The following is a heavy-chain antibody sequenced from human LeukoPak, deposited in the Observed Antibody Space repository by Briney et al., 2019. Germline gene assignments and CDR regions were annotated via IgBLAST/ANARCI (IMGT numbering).Heavy chain of an antibody. Sequence: SETLSLTCAVYGGSFSGYYWSWIRQPPGKGLEWIGEINHSGSTNYNPSLKSRVTISVDTSKKQFSLKLSSVTAADTAVYYCARGGGGYYDSSGYSSHIDYWGQGTLVTVSS. V-gene: IGHV4-34*01. J-gene: IGHJ4*02. CDR3: ARGGGGYYDSSGYSSHIDY. CDR2: INHSGST. CDR1: GGSFSGYY. D-gene: IGHD3-22*01.